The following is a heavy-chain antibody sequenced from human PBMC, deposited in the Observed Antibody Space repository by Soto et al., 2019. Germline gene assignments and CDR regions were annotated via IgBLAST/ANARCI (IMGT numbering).Heavy chain of an antibody. V-gene: IGHV3-23*01. D-gene: IGHD1-7*01. CDR1: GFTFSSYA. J-gene: IGHJ4*02. CDR3: AKEREEFNWNYLIFDY. CDR2: ISGGGGGT. Sequence: PGGSLRLSCAASGFTFSSYAMTWVRQAPGKGLEWVSSISGGGGGTYYAESVKGRFTISRDNSKSTLYLQMSSLRADDRAVYYCAKEREEFNWNYLIFDYWGQGTLVTVSS.